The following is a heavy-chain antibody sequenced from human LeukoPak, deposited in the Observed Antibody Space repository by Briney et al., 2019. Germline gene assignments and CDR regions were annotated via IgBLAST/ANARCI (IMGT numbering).Heavy chain of an antibody. CDR1: GYTFTSYY. V-gene: IGHV1-46*01. CDR2: IYPSGGST. J-gene: IGHJ4*02. D-gene: IGHD3-9*01. CDR3: ARDRHDILTGYPRPYYFDY. Sequence: ASVKVSCKASGYTFTSYYIHWVRQAPGQGPEWMGIIYPSGGSTTYAQKFQDRVTITADESSSTAYMELSSLRSEDTAVYYCARDRHDILTGYPRPYYFDYWGQGTLVTVSS.